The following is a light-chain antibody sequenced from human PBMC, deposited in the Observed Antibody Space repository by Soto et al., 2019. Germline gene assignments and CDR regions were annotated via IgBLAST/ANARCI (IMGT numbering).Light chain of an antibody. V-gene: IGLV3-1*01. CDR2: QDS. Sequence: SYELTQPPSVSVSPAQTASITCSGDKLGDKYACWYQQKPGQSPVLVIYQDSKRPSGIPERFSGSNSGNTATLTISGTQAMDEADYYCQAWDRGMVFGGGTKLTVL. J-gene: IGLJ2*01. CDR1: KLGDKY. CDR3: QAWDRGMV.